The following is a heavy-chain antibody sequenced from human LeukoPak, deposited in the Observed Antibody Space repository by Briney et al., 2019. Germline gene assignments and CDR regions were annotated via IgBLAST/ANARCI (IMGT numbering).Heavy chain of an antibody. J-gene: IGHJ3*02. CDR3: ARDSYSSGWHSAFDI. V-gene: IGHV4-4*02. CDR1: GGSITSTNY. Sequence: SGTLSLTCGVSGGSITSTNYWTWVRQPPGKGLEWIGEVNLQGSTNYNPSLMGRVAISVDMSENHISLQLTSVTAADTAVYYCARDSYSSGWHSAFDIWGQGTMVTVSS. D-gene: IGHD6-19*01. CDR2: VNLQGST.